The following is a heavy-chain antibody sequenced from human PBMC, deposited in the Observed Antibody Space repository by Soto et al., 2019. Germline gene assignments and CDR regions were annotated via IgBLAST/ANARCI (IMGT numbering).Heavy chain of an antibody. J-gene: IGHJ4*02. Sequence: DVQLLESGGSLVEPGGSLRLSCAASGFTFNAYSFCWLRQPPGRGLEWVSAISTPGGRTYYADSVKGRFTISRANSQSTVYLQMNGPRAEDTAVYYCARPDGATYSFRHWGQGALVTVSS. V-gene: IGHV3-23*01. CDR1: GFTFNAYS. D-gene: IGHD5-18*01. CDR3: ARPDGATYSFRH. CDR2: ISTPGGRT.